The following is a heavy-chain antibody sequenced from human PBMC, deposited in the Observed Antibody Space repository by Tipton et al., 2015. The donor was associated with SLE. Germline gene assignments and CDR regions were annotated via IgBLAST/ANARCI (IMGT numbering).Heavy chain of an antibody. CDR2: ISTRGNT. D-gene: IGHD5-24*01. CDR3: AGVEMATTRRGGRDAFDI. CDR1: GDSISSGSYY. J-gene: IGHJ3*02. V-gene: IGHV4-61*02. Sequence: TLSLTCTVSGDSISSGSYYWSWIRQPAGKGLEWFGRISTRGNTNYNPSLKSRVTISVDTSKNQFSLKLSSVTAADTAVYYCAGVEMATTRRGGRDAFDIWGQGTMVTVSS.